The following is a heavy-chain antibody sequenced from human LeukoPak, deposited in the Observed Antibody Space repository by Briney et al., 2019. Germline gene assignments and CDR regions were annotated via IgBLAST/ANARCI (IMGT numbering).Heavy chain of an antibody. D-gene: IGHD3-9*01. J-gene: IGHJ4*02. V-gene: IGHV4-59*01. CDR2: IYYSGST. Sequence: PSETLSLTCTVSGGSISSYYWSWIRQPPGKGLEWIGYIYYSGSTNYNPSLKSRVTISVDASKNQFSLKLSSVPAADTAVYYCARGDVLRYFDWLDSGYYFDYWGQGTLVTVSS. CDR1: GGSISSYY. CDR3: ARGDVLRYFDWLDSGYYFDY.